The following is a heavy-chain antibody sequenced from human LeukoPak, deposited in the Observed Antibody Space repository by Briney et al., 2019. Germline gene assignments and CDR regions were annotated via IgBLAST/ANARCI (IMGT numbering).Heavy chain of an antibody. J-gene: IGHJ4*02. Sequence: SETLSLTCTVSGYSISGGYYWGWIRQPPGKGLEWIGTIFQSVSTYYNPSPKSRVTTSVDTSKNQFSLKLSSVTAADTAVYYCARNNSNGFDFWSQGTLVTVSS. CDR1: GYSISGGYY. CDR2: IFQSVST. D-gene: IGHD6-19*01. V-gene: IGHV4-38-2*02. CDR3: ARNNSNGFDF.